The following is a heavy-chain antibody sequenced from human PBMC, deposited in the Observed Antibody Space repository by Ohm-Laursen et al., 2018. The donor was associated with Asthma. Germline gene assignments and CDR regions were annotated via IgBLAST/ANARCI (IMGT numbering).Heavy chain of an antibody. V-gene: IGHV4-59*01. CDR1: GGSISSYY. CDR3: ARGRMATVFDY. Sequence: SQTLSLTCTVSGGSISSYYWSWIRQPPGKGLEWIGYIYYSGNTNYNPSLKSRVTISVDTSKNQFSLKLTSVTAADTAVHYCARGRMATVFDYWGQGTLVTVSS. D-gene: IGHD5-24*01. J-gene: IGHJ4*02. CDR2: IYYSGNT.